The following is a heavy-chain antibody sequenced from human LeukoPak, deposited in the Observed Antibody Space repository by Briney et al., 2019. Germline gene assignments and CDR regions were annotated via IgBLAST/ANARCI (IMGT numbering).Heavy chain of an antibody. V-gene: IGHV4-39*07. D-gene: IGHD3-16*02. Sequence: SETLSLTCTVSGGSISSTSYYWGWIRQPPGKGLEWIGNMYYSGSTYYNPSLKSRVTISVDTSKNQFSLKLSSVTAADTAVYYCARGFGYYDYVWGSYRYRYFDYWGQGTLVTVSS. CDR1: GGSISSTSYY. CDR2: MYYSGST. J-gene: IGHJ4*02. CDR3: ARGFGYYDYVWGSYRYRYFDY.